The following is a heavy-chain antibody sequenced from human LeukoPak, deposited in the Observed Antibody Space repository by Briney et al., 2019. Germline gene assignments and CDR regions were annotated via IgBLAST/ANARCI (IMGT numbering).Heavy chain of an antibody. CDR3: ARPPYSSGWTQYFFDY. Sequence: ASVEVSCKASGYTFTSYYMHWVRQAPGQGLEWMAWINPNSGGTNYAQKFQGRVTMTRDTSISTAYMELSRLTSDDTAVYYCARPPYSSGWTQYFFDYWGQGTLVTVSS. V-gene: IGHV1-2*02. CDR1: GYTFTSYY. J-gene: IGHJ4*02. CDR2: INPNSGGT. D-gene: IGHD6-19*01.